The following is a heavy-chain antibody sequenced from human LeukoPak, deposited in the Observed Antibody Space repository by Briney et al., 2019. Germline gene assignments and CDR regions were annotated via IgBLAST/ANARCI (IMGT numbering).Heavy chain of an antibody. CDR3: ASQTYYYGSGSYSS. Sequence: ASVKVSCKASGYTFTGYYMHWVRQAPGQGLEWMGWINPNSGGTNYAQKFQGRVTMTRDTSISTAYMELSRLRSDDTAVYYCASQTYYYGSGSYSSWGQGTLVTVPS. CDR2: INPNSGGT. V-gene: IGHV1-2*02. J-gene: IGHJ4*02. CDR1: GYTFTGYY. D-gene: IGHD3-10*01.